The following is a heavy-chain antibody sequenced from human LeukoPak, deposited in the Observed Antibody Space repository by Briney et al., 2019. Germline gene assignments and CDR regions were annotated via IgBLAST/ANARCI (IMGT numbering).Heavy chain of an antibody. CDR1: GFTFISYG. J-gene: IGHJ4*02. D-gene: IGHD2-15*01. Sequence: PGGSLRLSCEVSGFTFISYGMNWVRQAPGKGLEWVSSISGTSNYIDYADSVKGRFTISRDNTKNSLYLQMNSLRAEDTAVYYCARDGFCSGGSCYGYWGQGTLVTVSS. CDR3: ARDGFCSGGSCYGY. V-gene: IGHV3-21*01. CDR2: ISGTSNYI.